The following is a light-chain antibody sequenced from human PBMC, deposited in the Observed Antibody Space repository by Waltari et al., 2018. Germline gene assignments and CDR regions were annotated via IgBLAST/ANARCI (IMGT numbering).Light chain of an antibody. CDR1: QSISSY. J-gene: IGKJ4*01. V-gene: IGKV3-11*01. CDR3: QQRSNWPPVT. CDR2: DAS. Sequence: EIVLTQSPATLSLSPGERATLSCRASQSISSYLAWYQQKPGQAPRLLIADASNRATGIPARFSGSGSWTDFTLTISSLEPEDFAVYYCQQRSNWPPVTFGGGTKVEIK.